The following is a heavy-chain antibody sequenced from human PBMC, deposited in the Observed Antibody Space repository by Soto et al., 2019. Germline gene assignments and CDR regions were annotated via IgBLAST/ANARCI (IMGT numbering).Heavy chain of an antibody. CDR2: INDSGST. CDR1: GGSFRGYF. CDR3: QGGDF. Sequence: SETLSLTCAVSGGSFRGYFWSWIRQSPDKGLEWIGEINDSGSTYYNPSFKSRLTISVDTSKSQISLTLISVTAADSAVYYSQGGDFWGQGTRVTVSS. J-gene: IGHJ4*02. V-gene: IGHV4-34*01. D-gene: IGHD3-16*01.